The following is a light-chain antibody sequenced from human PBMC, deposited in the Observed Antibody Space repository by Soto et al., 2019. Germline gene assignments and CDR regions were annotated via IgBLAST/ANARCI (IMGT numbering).Light chain of an antibody. CDR3: MQGTRFMYT. Sequence: DVVMTQTPLSSLVTLGQPASISCRSSQSLVHSDGNTYLSWFHQRPGQPPRLLIYKLSKRASGVPDRFSGSGAGTDFTLKIARVEAEDVGVYYCMQGTRFMYTFGQGTKLEIK. V-gene: IGKV2-24*01. CDR1: QSLVHSDGNTY. J-gene: IGKJ2*01. CDR2: KLS.